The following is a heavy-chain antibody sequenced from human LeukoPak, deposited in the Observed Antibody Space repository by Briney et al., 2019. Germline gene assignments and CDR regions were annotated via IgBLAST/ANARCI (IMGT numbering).Heavy chain of an antibody. CDR3: ARGVWNYGFFDY. CDR2: TYHSGST. D-gene: IGHD1-7*01. Sequence: SETLSLTCTVSGYSISSGYYWGWIRQPPGKGLEWIGSTYHSGSTYYNPSLKSRVTISVDTSKNQFSLKLSSVTAADTAVYYCARGVWNYGFFDYWGQGTLVTVSS. CDR1: GYSISSGYY. V-gene: IGHV4-38-2*02. J-gene: IGHJ4*02.